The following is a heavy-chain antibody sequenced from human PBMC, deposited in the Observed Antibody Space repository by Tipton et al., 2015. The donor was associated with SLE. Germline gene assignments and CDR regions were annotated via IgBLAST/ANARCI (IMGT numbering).Heavy chain of an antibody. Sequence: TLSLTCTVSGGSISSYYWSWIRQPPGKGLEWIGYIYYSGSTNYNPSLKSRVTISVDTSKNQFSLKLSSVTAADTAVYYCARGGDGYIPNWFDPWGQGTLVTVSS. CDR3: ARGGDGYIPNWFDP. V-gene: IGHV4-59*01. CDR1: GGSISSYY. D-gene: IGHD5-24*01. J-gene: IGHJ5*02. CDR2: IYYSGST.